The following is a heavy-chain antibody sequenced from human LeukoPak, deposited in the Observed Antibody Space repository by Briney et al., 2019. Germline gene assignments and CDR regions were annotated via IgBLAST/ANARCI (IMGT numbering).Heavy chain of an antibody. J-gene: IGHJ4*02. CDR3: AGGNTRDDLDY. Sequence: SETLSLTCSVSGGSISRYCWSWIRQPPGEGLEWIGYIYHSGSTNSNPSLKTRLTISLDTSNKEVSLKLSSVTAADTAVYYCAGGNTRDDLDYWGQGILVTVSS. V-gene: IGHV4-4*08. CDR2: IYHSGST. D-gene: IGHD3/OR15-3a*01. CDR1: GGSISRYC.